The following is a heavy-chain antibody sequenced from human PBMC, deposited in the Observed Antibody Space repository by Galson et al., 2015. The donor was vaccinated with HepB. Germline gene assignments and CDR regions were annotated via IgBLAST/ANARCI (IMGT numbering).Heavy chain of an antibody. Sequence: SVKVSCKASGGTFSSYAISWVRQAPGQGLEWMGGIIPIFGTANYAQKFQGRVTITADESTSTAYMELSSLRSEDTAVYYCARGGRQLQTFDYWGQGTLVTVSS. CDR2: IIPIFGTA. CDR1: GGTFSSYA. CDR3: ARGGRQLQTFDY. D-gene: IGHD2-2*01. V-gene: IGHV1-69*13. J-gene: IGHJ4*02.